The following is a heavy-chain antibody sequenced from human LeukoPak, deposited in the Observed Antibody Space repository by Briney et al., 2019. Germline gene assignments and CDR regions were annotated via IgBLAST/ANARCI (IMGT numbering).Heavy chain of an antibody. V-gene: IGHV3-53*01. D-gene: IGHD5-24*01. CDR1: GFTVSSNY. J-gene: IGHJ4*02. Sequence: GGSLRLSCAASGFTVSSNYMSWVRQAPGKGLEWVSVIYSGGSTYCADSVKGRFTISRDNSKNTLYLQMNSLRAEDTAVYYCARGRRDGYNPRGYYFDYWGQGTLVTVSS. CDR2: IYSGGST. CDR3: ARGRRDGYNPRGYYFDY.